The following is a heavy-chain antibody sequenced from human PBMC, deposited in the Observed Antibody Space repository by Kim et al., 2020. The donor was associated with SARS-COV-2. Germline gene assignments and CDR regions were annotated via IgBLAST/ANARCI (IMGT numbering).Heavy chain of an antibody. CDR3: AREEVATPELWSYYYYYYGMDV. D-gene: IGHD5-18*01. CDR2: ISSDGSST. CDR1: GFTFSSYW. J-gene: IGHJ6*02. Sequence: GGSLRLSCAASGFTFSSYWMHWVRQAPGKGLVWVSRISSDGSSTSYADSVKGRFTISRDNAKNTLYLQMNSLRAEDTAVYYCAREEVATPELWSYYYYYYGMDVWGQGTTVTVSS. V-gene: IGHV3-74*01.